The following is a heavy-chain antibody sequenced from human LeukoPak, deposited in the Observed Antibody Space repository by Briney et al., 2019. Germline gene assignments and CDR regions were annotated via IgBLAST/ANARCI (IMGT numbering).Heavy chain of an antibody. V-gene: IGHV4-39*07. Sequence: SETLSLTCTVSGGSISSGSYYCSWIRQPPGRGLEWIGHLYHSGDTYYNPSLKSRVAISVDTSENQFSLKLSSVTAADTAVYYCAGTYSLYDPFDIWGQGTMVTVPS. CDR3: AGTYSLYDPFDI. CDR1: GGSISSGSYY. CDR2: LYHSGDT. D-gene: IGHD1-26*01. J-gene: IGHJ3*02.